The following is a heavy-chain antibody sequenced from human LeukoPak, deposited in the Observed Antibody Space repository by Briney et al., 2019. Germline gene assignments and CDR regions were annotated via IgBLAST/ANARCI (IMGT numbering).Heavy chain of an antibody. J-gene: IGHJ4*01. CDR2: IDSGGSA. CDR1: GFSFSFYG. Sequence: GGSLRLSCAASGFSFSFYGMHCVRQAPGKGLEWVSLIDSGGSAFYADSMKGRFTISRDNSKNTLYLQMNSLRAEDTAVYYCATGTIQLWFAYWGHGTLVTVSS. D-gene: IGHD5-18*01. CDR3: ATGTIQLWFAY. V-gene: IGHV3-NL1*01.